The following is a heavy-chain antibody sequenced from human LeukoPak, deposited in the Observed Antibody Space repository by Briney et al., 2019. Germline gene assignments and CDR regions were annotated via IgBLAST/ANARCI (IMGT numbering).Heavy chain of an antibody. Sequence: GGSLRLSCAAAGFTFSAYSMNWVRQAPGKGLEWVSSISGSSTYIYYADSVKGRFIISRDNAKNSLYLQMNSPRAEDTAVYYCAREDTYGYGNDYWGQGTLVTVSS. D-gene: IGHD5-18*01. V-gene: IGHV3-21*01. CDR1: GFTFSAYS. CDR3: AREDTYGYGNDY. CDR2: ISGSSTYI. J-gene: IGHJ4*02.